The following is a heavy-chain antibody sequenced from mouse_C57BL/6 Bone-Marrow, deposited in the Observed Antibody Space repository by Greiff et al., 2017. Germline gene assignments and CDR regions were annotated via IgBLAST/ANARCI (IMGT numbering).Heavy chain of an antibody. Sequence: EVQLQQSGPELVKPGASVKISCKASGYSFTGYYMNWLKQSPEKSLQWIGEINPSTGGTTYNQKFKAKATLTVDKSSSTAYMQLKSLTSEDSAVYYCERRNWAWFAYWGQGTLVTVSA. V-gene: IGHV1-42*01. CDR2: INPSTGGT. J-gene: IGHJ3*01. CDR1: GYSFTGYY. D-gene: IGHD4-1*01. CDR3: ERRNWAWFAY.